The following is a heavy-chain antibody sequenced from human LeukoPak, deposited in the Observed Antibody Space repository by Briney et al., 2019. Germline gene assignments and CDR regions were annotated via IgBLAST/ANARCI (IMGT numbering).Heavy chain of an antibody. CDR1: GFTLSNHW. Sequence: PGGSLRLSCAASGFTLSNHWMIWVRQAPGKGLECVANIKQDGTEKYYLDSVKGRFTISRDNAKNSLYLQMNSLRVEDTAVYYCARPAYTAAYDLWGQGTKVTVSS. CDR2: IKQDGTEK. V-gene: IGHV3-7*01. J-gene: IGHJ3*01. CDR3: ARPAYTAAYDL. D-gene: IGHD3-16*01.